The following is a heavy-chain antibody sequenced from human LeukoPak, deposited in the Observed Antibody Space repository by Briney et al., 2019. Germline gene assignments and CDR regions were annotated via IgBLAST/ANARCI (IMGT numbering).Heavy chain of an antibody. D-gene: IGHD6-25*01. CDR2: ISASGTLT. CDR3: ARDGTPIHSSGWVYMDV. Sequence: PGGSLRLSCAASGFSFSSYEMNWVRQAPGKGLEWISYISASGTLTHYADSVEGRFTISRDNAKNSLYLQMNSLRGKDTATYYCARDGTPIHSSGWVYMDVWGKGTTVTISS. CDR1: GFSFSSYE. V-gene: IGHV3-48*03. J-gene: IGHJ6*04.